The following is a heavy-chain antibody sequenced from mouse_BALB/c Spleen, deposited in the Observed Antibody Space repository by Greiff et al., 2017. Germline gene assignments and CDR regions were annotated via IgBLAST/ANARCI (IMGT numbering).Heavy chain of an antibody. CDR3: ARDYGSSYGDY. CDR1: GFNIKDTY. V-gene: IGHV14-3*02. D-gene: IGHD1-1*01. CDR2: IDPANGNT. Sequence: EVQLQQSGAELVKPGASVKLSCTASGFNIKDTYMHWVKQRPEQGLEWIGRIDPANGNTKYDPKFQGKATITADTSSNTAYLQLSSLTSEDTAVYYCARDYGSSYGDYWGQGTTLTVSS. J-gene: IGHJ2*01.